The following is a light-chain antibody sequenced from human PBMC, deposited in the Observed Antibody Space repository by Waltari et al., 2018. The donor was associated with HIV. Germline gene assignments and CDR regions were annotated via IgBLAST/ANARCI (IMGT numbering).Light chain of an antibody. Sequence: SYELTQSPSVSVSPGQTARITGSGDALPKQYAFWYQQKHGQAPVGGTDKDRERPSGSPERGAGARAGTPGTGPSRGGQAEDEADEDGQAVDSSGTYPVIFGGGTKLTVL. V-gene: IGLV3-25*03. J-gene: IGLJ2*01. CDR1: ALPKQY. CDR3: QAVDSSGTYPVI. CDR2: KDR.